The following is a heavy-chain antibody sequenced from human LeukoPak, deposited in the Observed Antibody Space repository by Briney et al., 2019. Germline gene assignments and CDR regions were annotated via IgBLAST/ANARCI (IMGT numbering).Heavy chain of an antibody. CDR1: GFTLSSYA. CDR2: TTYDGSNK. CDR3: AKGPFYDFWSGYAADYYFDY. Sequence: GGSLRLSCAASGFTLSSYAMHWVRQAPGKGLEWVAATTYDGSNKYYADSVRGRFTISRDNSKNTVYLQMNSLRAEDTAVYYCAKGPFYDFWSGYAADYYFDYWGQGTLVTVSS. D-gene: IGHD3-3*01. J-gene: IGHJ4*02. V-gene: IGHV3-30*18.